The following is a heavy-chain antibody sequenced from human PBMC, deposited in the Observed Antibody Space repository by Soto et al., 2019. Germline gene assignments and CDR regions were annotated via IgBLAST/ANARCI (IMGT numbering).Heavy chain of an antibody. V-gene: IGHV4-31*03. CDR2: IYYSGST. CDR1: GGSISSGGYY. CDR3: ARVVLTDYGSGSYYNDYYYYGMDV. D-gene: IGHD3-10*01. J-gene: IGHJ6*02. Sequence: PSETLSLTCTVSGGSISSGGYYWSWIRQHPGKGLEWIGYIYYSGSTYYNPSLKSRVTISVDTSKNQFSLKLSSVTAADTAVYYCARVVLTDYGSGSYYNDYYYYGMDVWGQGTTVTVSS.